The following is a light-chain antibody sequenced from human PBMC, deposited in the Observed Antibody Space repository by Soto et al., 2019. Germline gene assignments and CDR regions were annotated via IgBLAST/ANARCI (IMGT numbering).Light chain of an antibody. CDR1: QSVSSN. CDR3: QQYDNCPLYT. CDR2: YAS. V-gene: IGKV3-15*01. Sequence: EIVMTQSPATLSVSPGERATLSCRASQSVSSNLVWYQHKPGQAPRLLIYYASKRATGIPARFSGSGSGTDFTLTISSLQSEDSAVYYCQQYDNCPLYTFGQGTKLEIK. J-gene: IGKJ2*01.